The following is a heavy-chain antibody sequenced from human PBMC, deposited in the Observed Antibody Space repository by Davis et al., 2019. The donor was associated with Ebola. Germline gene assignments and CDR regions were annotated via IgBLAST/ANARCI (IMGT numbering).Heavy chain of an antibody. J-gene: IGHJ3*02. V-gene: IGHV3-23*01. CDR3: AKDSSYDFWSGYSPDDALDI. CDR2: IGGSGGST. CDR1: GFTFSSYA. Sequence: GESLKISCAASGFTFSSYAMSWVRQAPGKGLEWVSAIGGSGGSTHYADSVKGRFTISRDTSKNTLYLQMNSLRAEDTALYYCAKDSSYDFWSGYSPDDALDIWGQGTMVTVSS. D-gene: IGHD3-3*01.